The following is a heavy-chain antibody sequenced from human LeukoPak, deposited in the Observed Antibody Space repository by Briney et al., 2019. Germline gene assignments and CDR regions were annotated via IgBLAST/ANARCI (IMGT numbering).Heavy chain of an antibody. CDR1: GDSITTYY. J-gene: IGHJ3*02. CDR3: ARAIGVGSFDAFDT. Sequence: SETLSLTCTVSGDSITTYYWSWLRQPPGKGLEWIGYSFHTGNTNYNPSLESRVAISIDTSKNHLSLRLTFVTAADTAIYYCARAIGVGSFDAFDTWGQGAKVAVSS. V-gene: IGHV4-59*12. D-gene: IGHD3-3*01. CDR2: SFHTGNT.